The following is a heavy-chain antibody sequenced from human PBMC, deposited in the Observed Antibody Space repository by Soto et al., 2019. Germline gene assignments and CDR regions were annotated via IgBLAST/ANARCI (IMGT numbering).Heavy chain of an antibody. D-gene: IGHD1-26*01. Sequence: QVQLVESGGGVVQPGRSLRLSCAASGFTFSSYAMHWVRQAPGKGLERVAVISYDGSNKYYADSVKGRFTISRDNSKNTLYLQMNSLRAEDTAVYYCARWGPSKEHYWGQGTLVTVSS. J-gene: IGHJ4*02. CDR1: GFTFSSYA. CDR3: ARWGPSKEHY. CDR2: ISYDGSNK. V-gene: IGHV3-30-3*01.